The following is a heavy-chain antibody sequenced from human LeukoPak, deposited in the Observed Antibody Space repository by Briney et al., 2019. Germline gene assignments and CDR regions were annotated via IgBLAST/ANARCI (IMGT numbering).Heavy chain of an antibody. CDR2: ISSSSSYI. CDR1: GFTFSSYS. CDR3: ARDRCTNGVCSFDY. V-gene: IGHV3-21*01. D-gene: IGHD2-8*01. Sequence: GGSLRLSCAASGFTFSSYSMNWVRQAPGKGLEWVSSISSSSSYINCADSVKGRFTISRDNAKNSLYLQMNSLRAEDTAVYYCARDRCTNGVCSFDYWGQGTLVTVSS. J-gene: IGHJ4*02.